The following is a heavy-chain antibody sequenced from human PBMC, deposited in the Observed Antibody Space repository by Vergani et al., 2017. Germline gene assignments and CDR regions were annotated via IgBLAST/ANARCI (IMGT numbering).Heavy chain of an antibody. J-gene: IGHJ2*01. Sequence: QVQLQESGPGLVKPSQTLSLTCTVSGGSISSGSYYWSWIRQPAGKGLEWIGRVYTSGNTNYNPSVKSRVTISLDTSKNQFSLNLRSVTAADTAVHYCARDGGGDTYGGYWYFDLWGRGTLVIVSS. CDR1: GGSISSGSYY. CDR2: VYTSGNT. D-gene: IGHD5-18*01. V-gene: IGHV4-61*02. CDR3: ARDGGGDTYGGYWYFDL.